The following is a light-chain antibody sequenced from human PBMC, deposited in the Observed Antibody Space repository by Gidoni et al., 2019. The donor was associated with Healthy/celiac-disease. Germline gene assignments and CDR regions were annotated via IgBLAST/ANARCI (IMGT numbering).Light chain of an antibody. J-gene: IGLJ3*02. Sequence: QSALTQPRSVSGSPGQSVTISCTGTSSGVGGYNYVSWYQQHPGKAPKLMIYDVSKRPSGVPDRFSGSKSGNTASLTISGLQAEDEADYYCCSYAGSYVFGGGTKLTVL. CDR3: CSYAGSYV. CDR1: SSGVGGYNY. CDR2: DVS. V-gene: IGLV2-11*01.